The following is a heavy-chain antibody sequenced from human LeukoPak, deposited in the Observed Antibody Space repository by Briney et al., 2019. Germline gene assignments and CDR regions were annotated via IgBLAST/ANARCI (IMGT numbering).Heavy chain of an antibody. V-gene: IGHV1-69*01. CDR3: ARELMDIVTTNPSGYFDY. D-gene: IGHD5-12*01. J-gene: IGHJ4*02. Sequence: ASVKVSCKASGGTFSNYTICWVRQAPGQGLEWMGGIIPIFGTANYAQKFQGRVTITADESTSTAYMELSSLRSEDTAVYYCARELMDIVTTNPSGYFDYWGQGTLVTVSS. CDR1: GGTFSNYT. CDR2: IIPIFGTA.